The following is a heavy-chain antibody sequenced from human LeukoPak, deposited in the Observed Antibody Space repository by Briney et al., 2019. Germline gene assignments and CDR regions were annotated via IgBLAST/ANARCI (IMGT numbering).Heavy chain of an antibody. D-gene: IGHD3/OR15-3a*01. Sequence: GGSLRLSCAASGFTFSSYWMTWVRQAPGKGLEWVANMNLDGSGKYYVDSVKGRFTISRDNAKNSLYLQMNSLTDKDTATYYCARDDGFSCYSRWGQGTLVTVSS. CDR2: MNLDGSGK. CDR3: ARDDGFSCYSR. V-gene: IGHV3-7*01. CDR1: GFTFSSYW. J-gene: IGHJ4*02.